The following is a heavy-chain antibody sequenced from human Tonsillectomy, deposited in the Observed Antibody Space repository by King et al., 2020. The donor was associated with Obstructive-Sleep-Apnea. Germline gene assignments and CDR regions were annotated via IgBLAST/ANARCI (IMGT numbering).Heavy chain of an antibody. Sequence: VQLVESGGGVVQPGRSLRLSCAASGFTFSSNGMHWVRQAPGKGPEWVAIISYDGINKYYADSVKGRFTISRDNTKNTLYLQMDSLRAEDTAVYYCAKPGYCSGAACYNWFDPWGRGTLVTVSS. J-gene: IGHJ5*02. CDR1: GFTFSSNG. V-gene: IGHV3-30*18. CDR2: ISYDGINK. D-gene: IGHD2-15*01. CDR3: AKPGYCSGAACYNWFDP.